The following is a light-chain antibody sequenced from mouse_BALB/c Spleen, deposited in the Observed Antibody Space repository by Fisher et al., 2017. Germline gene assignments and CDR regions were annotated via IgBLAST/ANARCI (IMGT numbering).Light chain of an antibody. CDR2: STS. J-gene: IGKJ1*01. CDR3: HQYHRSPQWT. CDR1: SSVSSSY. V-gene: IGKV4-74*01. Sequence: IVITQSPAIMSASPGEKVTMTCSASSSVSSSYLHWYQQKPGSSPKLWIYSTSNLASGVPARFSGSGSGTSYSLTISSMEAEDAATYYCHQYHRSPQWTFGGGTKLEIK.